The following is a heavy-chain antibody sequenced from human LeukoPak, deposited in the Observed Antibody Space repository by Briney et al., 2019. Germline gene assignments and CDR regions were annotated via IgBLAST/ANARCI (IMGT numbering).Heavy chain of an antibody. V-gene: IGHV4-39*07. CDR1: GVSISSSSYY. CDR3: AKAVAWRRFDP. J-gene: IGHJ5*02. D-gene: IGHD6-19*01. CDR2: LYYSGST. Sequence: SETLSVTCTVSGVSISSSSYYWGWIRQTPGKGLEWIGSLYYSGSTFYNPSLQSRVTLSVDTSKNHFSLKMNSVTAADTAVYYCAKAVAWRRFDPWGQGTLVTVSS.